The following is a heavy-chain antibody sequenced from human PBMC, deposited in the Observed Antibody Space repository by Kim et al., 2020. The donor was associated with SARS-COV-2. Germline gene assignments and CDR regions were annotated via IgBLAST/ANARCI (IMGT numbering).Heavy chain of an antibody. CDR1: GYTFTNYY. CDR3: ARGGGPNDY. J-gene: IGHJ4*02. V-gene: IGHV1-46*01. Sequence: ASVKVSCKASGYTFTNYYIHWVRQAPGQGLEWMGIIDPSGGDTTYTQKFQGRVTMTRDTSTSTVSMELSSLTSEDTAVYYCARGGGPNDYWGLGTLVAVSS. CDR2: IDPSGGDT. D-gene: IGHD3-10*01.